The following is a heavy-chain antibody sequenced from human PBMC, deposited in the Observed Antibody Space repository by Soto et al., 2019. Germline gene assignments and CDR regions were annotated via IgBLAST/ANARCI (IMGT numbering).Heavy chain of an antibody. CDR1: GYTFTSSG. D-gene: IGHD4-17*01. J-gene: IGHJ4*02. V-gene: IGHV1-18*01. CDR3: ATQRDYGDYGAFDY. Sequence: ASVKVSCKASGYTFTSSGMSWVRQAPGQGLEWMGWISAHTGSSEYAQRFQGRVTMTTDRSTSTAYMELSRLRSDDTAVYYCATQRDYGDYGAFDYWGQGTLVTVSS. CDR2: ISAHTGSS.